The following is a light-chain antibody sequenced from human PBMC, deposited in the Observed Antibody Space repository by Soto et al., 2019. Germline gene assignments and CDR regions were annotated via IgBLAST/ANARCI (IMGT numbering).Light chain of an antibody. J-gene: IGKJ5*01. CDR2: CTS. V-gene: IGKV3-20*01. Sequence: EVVLAQSPGTLSLSRGERATLSCRASERIYSAYLGWYQQKPGQAPRLLIYCTSSRATGIPDRFSGSGSGTDFTLTISRLEPEDFAVYYCQQHGNSPITFGQGTRLEIK. CDR3: QQHGNSPIT. CDR1: ERIYSAY.